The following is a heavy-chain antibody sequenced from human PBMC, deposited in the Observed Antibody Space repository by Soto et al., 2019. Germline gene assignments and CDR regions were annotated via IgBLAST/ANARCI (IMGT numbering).Heavy chain of an antibody. J-gene: IGHJ5*02. V-gene: IGHV4-4*07. Sequence: SETLSLTCSVSCGTISGYYWTWIRQPAGKGLEWIGRIYSSGNTKYNPSLQSRVTMSLDTSNNQFSLRLTSVTAADTAVYYCARGQRFSDWFDPWGQGTLVTVSS. CDR1: CGTISGYY. CDR3: ARGQRFSDWFDP. CDR2: IYSSGNT. D-gene: IGHD3-3*01.